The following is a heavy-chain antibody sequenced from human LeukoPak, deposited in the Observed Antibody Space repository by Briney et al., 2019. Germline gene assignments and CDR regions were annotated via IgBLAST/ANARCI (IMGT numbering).Heavy chain of an antibody. V-gene: IGHV4-39*07. J-gene: IGHJ6*03. D-gene: IGHD3-22*01. Sequence: KPSETLSLTCTVSGRSISSSSYSWGWIRQPPGKGLEWIGSIYTSGSTNYNPSLKSRRTMSLDTFKNQVSLQLTSVTAADTAVYYCARTYDSSGYYSAYYYYYMDVWGKGTTVTVSS. CDR3: ARTYDSSGYYSAYYYYYMDV. CDR1: GRSISSSSYS. CDR2: IYTSGST.